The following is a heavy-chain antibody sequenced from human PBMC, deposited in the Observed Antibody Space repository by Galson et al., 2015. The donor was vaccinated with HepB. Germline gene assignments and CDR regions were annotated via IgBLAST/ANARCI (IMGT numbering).Heavy chain of an antibody. Sequence: SLRLSCAASGFTFSHYKMNWVRQAPGKGLEWVSYISSSGTGIHHADSVKGRFTISRDNAKNSLYLQMNSLRDEDTAVYYCARATYGGWNGFDYWGQGTLVTVSS. CDR1: GFTFSHYK. D-gene: IGHD4/OR15-4a*01. CDR2: ISSSGTGI. V-gene: IGHV3-48*02. CDR3: ARATYGGWNGFDY. J-gene: IGHJ4*02.